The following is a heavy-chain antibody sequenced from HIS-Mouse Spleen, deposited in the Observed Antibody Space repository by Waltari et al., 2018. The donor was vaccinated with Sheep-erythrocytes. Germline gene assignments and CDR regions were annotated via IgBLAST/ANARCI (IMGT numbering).Heavy chain of an antibody. Sequence: EVQLVESGGGLVQPGRSLRLSCAASGFSFDAYAMHRVRQATGKGLEWVSGIGTAGDTYYPGSVKGRFTISRENAKNSLYLQMNSLRAGDTAVYYCARANSGSYDDAFDIWGQGTMVTVSS. CDR3: ARANSGSYDDAFDI. D-gene: IGHD1-26*01. CDR1: GFSFDAYA. V-gene: IGHV3-13*01. J-gene: IGHJ3*02. CDR2: IGTAGDT.